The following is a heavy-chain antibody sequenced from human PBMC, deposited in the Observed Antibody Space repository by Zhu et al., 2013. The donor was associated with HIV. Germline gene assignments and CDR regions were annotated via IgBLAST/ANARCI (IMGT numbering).Heavy chain of an antibody. CDR2: INPNTGDT. CDR1: EYTFTGYY. Sequence: QVHLVQSGAEVKKPGASVKVSCKASEYTFTGYYVHWVRQAPGQGLEWMGWINPNTGDTDYAQKFQGRVSMTRDTSISTAYMELSSLTSDDTAAYFCARVGWEPXLYYYYMDVWGKGTTVTVSS. CDR3: ARVGWEPXLYYYYMDV. J-gene: IGHJ6*03. V-gene: IGHV1-2*02. D-gene: IGHD1-26*01.